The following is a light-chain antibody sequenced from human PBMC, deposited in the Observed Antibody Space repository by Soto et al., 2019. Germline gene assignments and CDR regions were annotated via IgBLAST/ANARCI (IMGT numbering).Light chain of an antibody. CDR2: EVS. J-gene: IGLJ1*01. CDR1: SSDVGSYNR. V-gene: IGLV2-18*02. CDR3: SSYTSSSPLV. Sequence: QYVLTQPPSVSGSPGQSVTISCTGTSSDVGSYNRVSWYQQPPGTAPKLMIYEVSNRPSGVPDRFSGSKSGNTASLTISGLQAEDEADYYCSSYTSSSPLVFGTGTKLTVL.